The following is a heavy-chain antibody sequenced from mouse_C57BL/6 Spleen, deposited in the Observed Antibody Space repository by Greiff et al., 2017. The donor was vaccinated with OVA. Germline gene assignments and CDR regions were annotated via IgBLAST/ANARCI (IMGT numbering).Heavy chain of an antibody. CDR2: IRNKANNPAT. CDR1: GFTFSDAW. J-gene: IGHJ4*01. D-gene: IGHD1-1*01. Sequence: EVQGVESGGGLVQPGGSMKLSCAASGFTFSDAWMDWVRQSPEKGLEWVAEIRNKANNPATYYAESVKGRFTISRDDSKSSVYPQMNSLRAEDTGIYYCTGTTAIDYWGQGTSVTVSS. V-gene: IGHV6-6*01. CDR3: TGTTAIDY.